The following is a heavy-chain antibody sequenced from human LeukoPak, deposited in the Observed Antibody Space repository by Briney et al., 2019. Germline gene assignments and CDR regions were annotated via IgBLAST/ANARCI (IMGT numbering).Heavy chain of an antibody. V-gene: IGHV3-23*01. D-gene: IGHD6-19*01. CDR2: ISGSCGST. J-gene: IGHJ6*02. CDR3: AKDLVGSGWYVNDYFGMDV. Sequence: GGSLRLSPVPSLFTLISYVMSWVRPAPGRGLDWVSAISGSCGSTNYADSVKGRFTISRDNSMNTLYLQMNSLRAEDTGVYYCAKDLVGSGWYVNDYFGMDVWGQGTTVSVSS. CDR1: LFTLISYV.